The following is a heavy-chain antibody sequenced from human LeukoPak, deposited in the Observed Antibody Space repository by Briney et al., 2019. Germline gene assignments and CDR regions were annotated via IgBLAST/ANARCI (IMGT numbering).Heavy chain of an antibody. CDR2: IDTNTGIP. CDR3: ARDTYCTGSRCYSRVGY. V-gene: IGHV7-4-1*02. CDR1: GYTFINFA. Sequence: ASVKVSCKASGYTFINFAMNWVRQAPGQGLEWMGWIDTNTGIPTYAQGFTGRFVFSLDTSVSTVYLQITSLQAEDAAVYYCARDTYCTGSRCYSRVGYWGQGTVVTVSS. D-gene: IGHD2-15*01. J-gene: IGHJ4*02.